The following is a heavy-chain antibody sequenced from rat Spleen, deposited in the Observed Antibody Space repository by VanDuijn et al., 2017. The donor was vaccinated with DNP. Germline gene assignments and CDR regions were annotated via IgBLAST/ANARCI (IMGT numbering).Heavy chain of an antibody. V-gene: IGHV5-7*01. D-gene: IGHD1-5*01. CDR3: ARHEEQPWFAY. Sequence: EVQLVESGGGLVQPGRSLTLSCAASGFTFSNYYMAWVRQAPKKGLEWVATISYDGFRTYHRDSVKGRFTISRDNSKSTLYLQMDSLRSEDTATYYCARHEEQPWFAYWGQGTLVTVSS. J-gene: IGHJ3*01. CDR2: ISYDGFRT. CDR1: GFTFSNYY.